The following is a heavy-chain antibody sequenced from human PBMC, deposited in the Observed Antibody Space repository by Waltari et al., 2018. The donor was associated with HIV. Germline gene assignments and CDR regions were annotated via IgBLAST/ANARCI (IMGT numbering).Heavy chain of an antibody. D-gene: IGHD3-16*01. Sequence: VETGGTVIRPGGSLRLSCSPFTFSVGNNFVTWLRLAPGRTLEWVSSIYMDDTAHYADSVKGRFTVSRDKFRNTVHLLMNFLLFEDTATYFCVKGVRYYGPWGQGTPVTVSS. J-gene: IGHJ5*02. CDR1: TFSVGNNF. CDR3: VKGVRYYGP. V-gene: IGHV3-53*05. CDR2: IYMDDTA.